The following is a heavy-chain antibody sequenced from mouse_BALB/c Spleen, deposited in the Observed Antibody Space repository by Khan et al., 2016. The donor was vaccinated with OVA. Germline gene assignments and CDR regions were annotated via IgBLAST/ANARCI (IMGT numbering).Heavy chain of an antibody. CDR1: GFTFSNYG. CDR3: ARDYWFAY. Sequence: EVKLVESGGGLVKPGGSLKLSCAASGFTFSNYGVSWVRQTPEKRLEWVASISSGDTTYYPDSVKGRFTISRDNARNILYLQMSSLRLEDTDMYYCARDYWFAYWGQGTLVTVSA. J-gene: IGHJ3*01. CDR2: ISSGDTT. V-gene: IGHV5-6-5*01.